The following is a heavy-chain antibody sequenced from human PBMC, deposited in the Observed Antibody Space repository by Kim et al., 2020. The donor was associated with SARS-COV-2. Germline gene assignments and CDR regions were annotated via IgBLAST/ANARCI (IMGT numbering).Heavy chain of an antibody. CDR2: ISFSGTT. Sequence: SETLSLTCTVSASISSSSYYWGWIRQPPGKGLEWIGHISFSGTTYYNPSLKSRVTISLDTSNNQLSLKLNSVTAADTAVYYCARPDRGRLFRGVSWFDP. D-gene: IGHD3-10*01. V-gene: IGHV4-39*01. CDR3: ARPDRGRLFRGVSWFDP. CDR1: ASISSSSYY. J-gene: IGHJ5*02.